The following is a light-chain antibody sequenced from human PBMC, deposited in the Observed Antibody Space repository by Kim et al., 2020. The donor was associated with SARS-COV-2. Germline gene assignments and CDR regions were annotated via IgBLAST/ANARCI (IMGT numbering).Light chain of an antibody. V-gene: IGKV3-20*01. CDR2: GAS. CDR3: QHYGSSPWT. CDR1: QSVSSSY. J-gene: IGKJ1*01. Sequence: EIVLTQSPGTLSLSPGERATLSCRASQSVSSSYLAWFQQKPGQAPRLLIYGASSRATGIPDRFSGSGSGTDFTLTISRLEPEDFAMYYCQHYGSSPWTFGQGTKVDIK.